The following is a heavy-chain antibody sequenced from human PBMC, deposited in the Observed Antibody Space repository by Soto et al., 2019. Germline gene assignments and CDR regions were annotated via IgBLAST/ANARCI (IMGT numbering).Heavy chain of an antibody. D-gene: IGHD2-2*01. J-gene: IGHJ4*02. CDR1: GVTFSSYA. CDR3: AKVDWGVEVVPAAIN. Sequence: EVQLLESGGGLVQPGGSLRLACAASGVTFSSYAMSWVRQAPGKGLEWVSAISGSGGSTYYADSVKGRFTISRDNSKNALDLQMNSLRAEDTAVYYCAKVDWGVEVVPAAINWGQGTLVTVSS. CDR2: ISGSGGST. V-gene: IGHV3-23*01.